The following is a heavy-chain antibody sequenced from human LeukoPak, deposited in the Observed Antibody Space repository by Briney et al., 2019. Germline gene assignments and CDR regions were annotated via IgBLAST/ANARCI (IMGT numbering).Heavy chain of an antibody. J-gene: IGHJ4*02. D-gene: IGHD3-22*01. V-gene: IGHV3-23*01. CDR2: ISGSGGST. CDR1: GFTFSSYA. CDR3: ARDWDYYDSSGYYPAVDY. Sequence: GGSLRLSCAASGFTFSSYAMSWVRQAPGKGLEWVSAISGSGGSTYYADSVKGRFTISRDNSKNTLYLQMNSLRAEDTAVYYCARDWDYYDSSGYYPAVDYWGQGTLVTVSS.